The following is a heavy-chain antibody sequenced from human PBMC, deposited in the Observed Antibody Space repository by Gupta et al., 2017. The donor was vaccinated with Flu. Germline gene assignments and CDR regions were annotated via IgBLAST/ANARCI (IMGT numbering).Heavy chain of an antibody. CDR3: AKDFSGSSWYYFDS. D-gene: IGHD6-13*01. Sequence: EVHLVESGGGLVQPGRSLTLSCAASGFNFDAYAMHWVRQAPGRGLEWISSITFNSGYIDYADSVKGRFTISRDNARYSLFLHMNSLKAEDTALYYCAKDFSGSSWYYFDSWGQGTLVTVS. J-gene: IGHJ4*02. V-gene: IGHV3-9*01. CDR2: ITFNSGYI. CDR1: GFNFDAYA.